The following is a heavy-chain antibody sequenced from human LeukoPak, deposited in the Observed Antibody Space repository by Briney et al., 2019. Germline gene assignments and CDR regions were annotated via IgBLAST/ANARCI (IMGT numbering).Heavy chain of an antibody. CDR3: ARAVGMVRGVIDY. CDR1: GCFISSGSFY. Sequence: SGTLSLTCTVSGCFISSGSFYWSWIRLPAGKGLVWIGRIYSSGSTNYNPSLKSRVTISVDTYKNQISLKLNSVTAAYTAVYYCARAVGMVRGVIDYWGQGTLVTVSS. V-gene: IGHV4-61*02. CDR2: IYSSGST. D-gene: IGHD3-10*01. J-gene: IGHJ4*02.